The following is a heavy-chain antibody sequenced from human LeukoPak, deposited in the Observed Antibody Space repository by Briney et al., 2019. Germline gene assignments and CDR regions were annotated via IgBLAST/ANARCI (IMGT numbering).Heavy chain of an antibody. J-gene: IGHJ4*02. V-gene: IGHV4-59*08. CDR1: GGSFSGYY. CDR2: IYYSGST. D-gene: IGHD6-19*01. CDR3: ARQGWYFDY. Sequence: SETLSLTCAVYGGSFSGYYWSWIRQPPGKGLEWIGYIYYSGSTNYNPSLRSRVTISVDTSKNQFSLKLSSVTAADTAVYYCARQGWYFDYWGQGTLVTVSS.